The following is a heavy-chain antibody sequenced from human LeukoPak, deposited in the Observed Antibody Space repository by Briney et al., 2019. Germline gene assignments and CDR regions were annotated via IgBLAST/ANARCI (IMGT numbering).Heavy chain of an antibody. D-gene: IGHD2/OR15-2a*01. CDR2: INHSGST. V-gene: IGHV4-34*01. Sequence: PSETLSLTCAVYGGSFSGYYWSWIRQPPGKGLEWIGEINHSGSTNYNPSLKSRVTISVDTSENQFSLKLSSVTAADTAVYYCARVINGYYYYYMDVWGKGTTVTVSS. J-gene: IGHJ6*03. CDR1: GGSFSGYY. CDR3: ARVINGYYYYYMDV.